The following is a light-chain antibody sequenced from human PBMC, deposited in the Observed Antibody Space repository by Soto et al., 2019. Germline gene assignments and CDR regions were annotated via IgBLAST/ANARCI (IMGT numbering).Light chain of an antibody. Sequence: EVVMTQSPDPLSLPXXERATLSCRASQSISSYLAWYQQKPGQAPRLLIYGASSRATGTPDRFSGSGSGTDFTLTVSRLEPEDFAVYYCQQYGNSPTTFGQGTRLEI. J-gene: IGKJ5*01. V-gene: IGKV3-20*01. CDR3: QQYGNSPTT. CDR2: GAS. CDR1: QSISSY.